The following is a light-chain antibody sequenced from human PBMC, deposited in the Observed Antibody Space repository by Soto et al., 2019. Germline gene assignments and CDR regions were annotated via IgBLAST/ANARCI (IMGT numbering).Light chain of an antibody. V-gene: IGKV1-5*03. Sequence: DIQMTQSPSALSASVGDRVTITCRASQTISSWLAWYQQKPGEAPRLLIYQASSLETEVPSRFSGSGSGTEFTLTISSLQPGDFATYYCPQYNSYSLTFGQGTKV. CDR3: PQYNSYSLT. CDR2: QAS. CDR1: QTISSW. J-gene: IGKJ1*01.